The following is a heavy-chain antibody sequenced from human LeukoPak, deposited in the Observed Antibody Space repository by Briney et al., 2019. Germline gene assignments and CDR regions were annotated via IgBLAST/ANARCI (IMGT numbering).Heavy chain of an antibody. Sequence: PGGTLRLSCVASGFTFSTYGMSWVRQAPGKGLEWVSAISGSGGSTYYADSVKGRFTISRDNSKNTLYLQMNSLRAEDTAVCYCAKDGGEYYDILTGYYPRLYYMDVWGKGTTVTISS. CDR3: AKDGGEYYDILTGYYPRLYYMDV. CDR2: ISGSGGST. CDR1: GFTFSTYG. J-gene: IGHJ6*03. D-gene: IGHD3-9*01. V-gene: IGHV3-23*01.